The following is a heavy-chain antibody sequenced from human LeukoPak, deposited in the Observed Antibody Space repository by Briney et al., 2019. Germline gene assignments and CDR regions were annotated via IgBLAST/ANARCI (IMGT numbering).Heavy chain of an antibody. J-gene: IGHJ5*02. CDR1: GGSISSVSYY. CDR3: ARAISQICSGGSCYPGWFDP. D-gene: IGHD2-15*01. Sequence: SQTLSLTCTVSGGSISSVSYYWSWIRQPAGKGLEWIGRIYSSGSTNYNPSLKSRVIISVDTSKNQFSLKLSSVTAADTAVYYCARAISQICSGGSCYPGWFDPWGQGTLVTVSS. CDR2: IYSSGST. V-gene: IGHV4-61*02.